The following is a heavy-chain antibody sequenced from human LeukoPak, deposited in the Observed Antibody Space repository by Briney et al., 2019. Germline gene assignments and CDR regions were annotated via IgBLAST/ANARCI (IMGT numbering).Heavy chain of an antibody. CDR1: GYTFTSYG. V-gene: IGHV1-69*13. D-gene: IGHD6-13*01. CDR2: IIPIFGTA. J-gene: IGHJ6*03. CDR3: ARGPTQLGQYYYYMDV. Sequence: GASVKVSCKASGYTFTSYGISWVRQAPGQGLEWMGGIIPIFGTANYAQKFQGRVTITADESTSTAYMELSSLRSEDTAVYYCARGPTQLGQYYYYMDVWGKGTTVTVSS.